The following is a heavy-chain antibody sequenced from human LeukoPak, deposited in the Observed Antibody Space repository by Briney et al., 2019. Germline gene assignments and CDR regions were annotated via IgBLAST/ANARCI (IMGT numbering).Heavy chain of an antibody. D-gene: IGHD3-22*01. CDR3: ARDPYYDPQYYFGY. Sequence: GGSLRLSCEASGFTFSSYSMNWVRQAPGKGLEWVSSITGGSGSIYYADSVKGRFTTSRDNSKNTLYLQMNGLRAEDTAVYYCARDPYYDPQYYFGYWGQGTLVTVSS. J-gene: IGHJ4*02. CDR1: GFTFSSYS. CDR2: ITGGSGSI. V-gene: IGHV3-21*01.